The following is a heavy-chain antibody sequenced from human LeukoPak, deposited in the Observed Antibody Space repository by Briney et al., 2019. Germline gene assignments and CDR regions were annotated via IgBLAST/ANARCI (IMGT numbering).Heavy chain of an antibody. CDR2: FYTSGST. D-gene: IGHD6-13*01. CDR3: ARTSSSWYMYYFDY. J-gene: IGHJ4*02. CDR1: GGSISSYY. V-gene: IGHV4-4*07. Sequence: SETLSLTCTVSGGSISSYYWSWIRQPAGKGLEWIGRFYTSGSTNYNPSLKSRVTMSVDTSKNQFSLKLSSVTAADTAVYYCARTSSSWYMYYFDYWGQGTLVTVSS.